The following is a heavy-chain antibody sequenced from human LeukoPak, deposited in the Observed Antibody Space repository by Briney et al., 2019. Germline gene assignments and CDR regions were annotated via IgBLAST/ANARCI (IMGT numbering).Heavy chain of an antibody. Sequence: GGSLRLSCAASGFTFNSYWMHWVRQAPGKGLVWVSRIKTDVTATSYADSVKGRFTISRDNAKNTVYLQMNSLRAEDTAVYYCAKELIVATGFNIWGQGTMVTVSS. J-gene: IGHJ3*02. CDR1: GFTFNSYW. V-gene: IGHV3-74*01. D-gene: IGHD3-22*01. CDR3: AKELIVATGFNI. CDR2: IKTDVTAT.